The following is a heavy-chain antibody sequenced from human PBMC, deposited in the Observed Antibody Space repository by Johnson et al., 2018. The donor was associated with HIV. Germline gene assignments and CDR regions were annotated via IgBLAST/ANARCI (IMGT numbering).Heavy chain of an antibody. J-gene: IGHJ3*02. V-gene: IGHV3-33*06. Sequence: QVQLVESGGGLVQPGGSLRLSCAASGFTFSTYGMHWVRQAPGKGLEWVAVIWYDGSKKYYVESVQGRFTISRDNYKNTLYLQMNSLRAEDTAVYYCAKVLSPRPWGDDAFDIWGQGTMVTVSS. CDR1: GFTFSTYG. CDR2: IWYDGSKK. D-gene: IGHD7-27*01. CDR3: AKVLSPRPWGDDAFDI.